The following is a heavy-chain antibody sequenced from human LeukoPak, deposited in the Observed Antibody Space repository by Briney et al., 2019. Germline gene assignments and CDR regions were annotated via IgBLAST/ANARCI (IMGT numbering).Heavy chain of an antibody. D-gene: IGHD2-2*02. V-gene: IGHV3-23*01. CDR1: GFIFSSDV. CDR2: ISGSGYRT. CDR3: AKVGDIVVVPAAIREGAFDI. Sequence: GGSLRLSCVASGFIFSSDVMSWVRQAPGKGREGVSAISGSGYRTYYTDSVKGRFTISRDNSKNTLFLQMNSLRAEDTAVYYCAKVGDIVVVPAAIREGAFDIWGQGTMVTVSS. J-gene: IGHJ3*02.